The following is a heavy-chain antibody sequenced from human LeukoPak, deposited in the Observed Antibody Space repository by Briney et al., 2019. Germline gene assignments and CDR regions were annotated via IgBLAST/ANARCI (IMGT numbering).Heavy chain of an antibody. D-gene: IGHD2-2*01. CDR3: AREDIVVVPAADAFDI. V-gene: IGHV4-61*01. Sequence: SETLSLTCTVSGGSVSSGSYYWGWIRQPPGKGLEWIGYIYYSGSTNYNPSLKSRVTISVDTSKNQCSLKLSSVTAADTAVYYCAREDIVVVPAADAFDIWGQGTMVTVSS. CDR1: GGSVSSGSYY. CDR2: IYYSGST. J-gene: IGHJ3*02.